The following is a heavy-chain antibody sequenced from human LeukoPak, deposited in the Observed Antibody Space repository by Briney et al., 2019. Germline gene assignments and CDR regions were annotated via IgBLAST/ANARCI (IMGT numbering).Heavy chain of an antibody. V-gene: IGHV3-53*01. J-gene: IGHJ4*02. CDR3: ARGTVTAPDY. D-gene: IGHD4-17*01. Sequence: PGGSLRLSCAASRVTASATYTNWVRHAPRKGLEWVSIIYTGGNTYYADSVKGRFTISRDISKNTLYLQMNSLRAEDTAVYYCARGTVTAPDYWGQGTLVTVSS. CDR2: IYTGGNT. CDR1: RVTASATY.